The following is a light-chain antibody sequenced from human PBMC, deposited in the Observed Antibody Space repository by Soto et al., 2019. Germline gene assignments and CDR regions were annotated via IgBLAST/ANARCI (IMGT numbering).Light chain of an antibody. V-gene: IGLV2-14*01. CDR3: CSYAGSNTWV. Sequence: QSALTQPASVSGSPGQSITISCTGTSGDIGGYNYVSWYQQHPGKAPKLLISEVTNRPSGVSNRFSGSKSGNTASLTISGLQAEDESDYYCCSYAGSNTWVFGGGTKLTVL. J-gene: IGLJ3*02. CDR1: SGDIGGYNY. CDR2: EVT.